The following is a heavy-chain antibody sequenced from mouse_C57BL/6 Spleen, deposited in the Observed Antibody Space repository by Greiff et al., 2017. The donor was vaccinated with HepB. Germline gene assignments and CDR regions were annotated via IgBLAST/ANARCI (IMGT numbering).Heavy chain of an antibody. V-gene: IGHV7-3*01. CDR1: GFTFTDYY. CDR3: ARYRRDYAMDY. J-gene: IGHJ4*01. CDR2: IRNKANGYTT. Sequence: DVMLVESGGGLVQPGGSLSLSCAASGFTFTDYYMSWVRQPPGKALEWLGFIRNKANGYTTEYSASVKGRFTISRDNSQSSLYLQMNALRAEDSATYYCARYRRDYAMDYWGQGTSVTVSS.